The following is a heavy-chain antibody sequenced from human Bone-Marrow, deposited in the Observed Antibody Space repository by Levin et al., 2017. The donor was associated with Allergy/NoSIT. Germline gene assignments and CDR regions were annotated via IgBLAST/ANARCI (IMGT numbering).Heavy chain of an antibody. CDR3: VRGTNGGSLLGP. D-gene: IGHD2-15*01. J-gene: IGHJ5*02. V-gene: IGHV3-74*01. Sequence: GGSLRLSCAASGFTLSSHWMHWVRQAPGKGLVWVSRINSDGSDTNYADSVKGRFTISRDNAKNTLYLQMNSLRAEDTAVYYCVRGTNGGSLLGPWGQGTLVTVSA. CDR1: GFTLSSHW. CDR2: INSDGSDT.